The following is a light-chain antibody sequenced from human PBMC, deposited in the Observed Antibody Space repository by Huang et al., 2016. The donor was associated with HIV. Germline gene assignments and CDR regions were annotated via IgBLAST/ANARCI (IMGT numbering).Light chain of an antibody. CDR1: QSLLYRSNNKNY. CDR2: WAS. Sequence: DIVMTQSPDSLAVSLGERAAINCKSSQSLLYRSNNKNYLAWYQKKPGQPPKLVIYWASTRESGVPDRFSGSGSGTDFTLTISSLQAADVAVYYCQQYYNTPFTFGPGTKVDIK. CDR3: QQYYNTPFT. J-gene: IGKJ3*01. V-gene: IGKV4-1*01.